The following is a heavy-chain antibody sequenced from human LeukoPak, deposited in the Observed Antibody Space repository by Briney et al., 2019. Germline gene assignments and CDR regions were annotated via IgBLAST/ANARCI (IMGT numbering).Heavy chain of an antibody. CDR2: IYYSGST. CDR1: GGSISSYY. D-gene: IGHD5-18*01. V-gene: IGHV4-59*01. Sequence: SETLSLTCTVSGGSISSYYWSWIRQPPGKGLEWIGYIYYSGSTNYNPSLKSRVTISVDTSKNQFSLKLSSVTAADTAVYYCARDLYSYGQYNYYGMDVWGQGTTVTVSS. CDR3: ARDLYSYGQYNYYGMDV. J-gene: IGHJ6*02.